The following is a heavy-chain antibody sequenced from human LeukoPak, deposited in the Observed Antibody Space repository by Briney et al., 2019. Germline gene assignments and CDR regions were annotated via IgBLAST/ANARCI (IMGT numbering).Heavy chain of an antibody. CDR2: ISAYNGNT. J-gene: IGHJ4*02. Sequence: EASVKVSCKASGYTFTSYGISWVRQAPGQGLEWMGWISAYNGNTNYAQKLQGRVTMTTDTSTSTAYMELRNLRSDDTAVYYCARGNYGDLAMRSYYFDYWGQGTLVTVSS. CDR1: GYTFTSYG. D-gene: IGHD4-17*01. V-gene: IGHV1-18*01. CDR3: ARGNYGDLAMRSYYFDY.